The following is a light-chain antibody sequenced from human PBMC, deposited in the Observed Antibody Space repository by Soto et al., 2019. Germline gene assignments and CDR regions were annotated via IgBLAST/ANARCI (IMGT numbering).Light chain of an antibody. CDR3: KQYGSSPPWT. Sequence: EIVLTQSPGTLSLSPGERATLSCRASQSVSSSYLAWYQQKPGQAPRLLIYGASSRATSIPDRFSGRGSGTDLTLTISRLEPEEFAVYYCKQYGSSPPWTFGQGTKVEIK. CDR1: QSVSSSY. CDR2: GAS. J-gene: IGKJ1*01. V-gene: IGKV3-20*01.